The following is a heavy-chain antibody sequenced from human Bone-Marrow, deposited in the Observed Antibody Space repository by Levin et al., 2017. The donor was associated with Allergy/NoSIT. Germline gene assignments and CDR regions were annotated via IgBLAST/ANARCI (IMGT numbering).Heavy chain of an antibody. Sequence: SETLSLTCTVSGGSISSYYWSWIRQPAGKGLEWIGRIYTSGSTNYNPSLKSRVTMSVDTSKNQFSLKLSSVTAADTAVYYCARGISIAAAGTYYYYGMDVWGQGTTVTVSS. CDR1: GGSISSYY. J-gene: IGHJ6*02. CDR2: IYTSGST. CDR3: ARGISIAAAGTYYYYGMDV. V-gene: IGHV4-4*07. D-gene: IGHD6-13*01.